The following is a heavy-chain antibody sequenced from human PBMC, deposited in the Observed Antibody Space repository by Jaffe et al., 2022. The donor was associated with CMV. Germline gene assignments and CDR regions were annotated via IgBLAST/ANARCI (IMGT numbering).Heavy chain of an antibody. CDR1: GFTFSSYS. V-gene: IGHV3-21*01. CDR2: ISSSSSYI. D-gene: IGHD3-9*01. CDR3: ARDRYYDILTGYWGLGY. J-gene: IGHJ4*02. Sequence: EVQLVESGGGLVKPGGSLRLSCAASGFTFSSYSMNWVRQAPGKGLEWVSSISSSSSYIYYADSVKGRFTISRDNAKNSLYLQMNSLRAEDTAVYYCARDRYYDILTGYWGLGYWGQGTLVTVSS.